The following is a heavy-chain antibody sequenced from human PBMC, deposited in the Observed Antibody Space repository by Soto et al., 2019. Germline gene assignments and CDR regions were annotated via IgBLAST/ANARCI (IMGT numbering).Heavy chain of an antibody. CDR3: ARGAYIMDDYIWGSYRYTPHYFDY. D-gene: IGHD3-16*02. CDR1: GGSFSGYY. CDR2: INHSGST. J-gene: IGHJ4*02. Sequence: QVQLQQWGAGLLKPSETLSLTCAVYGGSFSGYYWSWIRQPPGKGLEWIGEINHSGSTNYNPSLKSRVSISVDTSKNQFSRKLSSVTAADTAVYYCARGAYIMDDYIWGSYRYTPHYFDYWGQGTLVTVSS. V-gene: IGHV4-34*01.